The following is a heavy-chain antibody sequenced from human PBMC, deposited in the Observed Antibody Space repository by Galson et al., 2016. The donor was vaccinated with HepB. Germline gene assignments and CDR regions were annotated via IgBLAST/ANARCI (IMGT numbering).Heavy chain of an antibody. Sequence: SLRLSCAASGFTFNDYWMTWVRQAPGKGLEWVANLSPDGTDKRYAGSVKGRFTISRDNPNNSVFLQMSSLRAEDTAHYYCARVDHTDEGINGWGQGTTVTVSS. D-gene: IGHD6-13*01. CDR3: ARVDHTDEGING. J-gene: IGHJ6*01. CDR1: GFTFNDYW. V-gene: IGHV3-7*01. CDR2: LSPDGTDK.